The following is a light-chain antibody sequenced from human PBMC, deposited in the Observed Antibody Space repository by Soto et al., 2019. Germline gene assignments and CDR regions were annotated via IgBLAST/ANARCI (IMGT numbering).Light chain of an antibody. CDR1: TSNIGSNT. V-gene: IGLV1-44*01. CDR2: SNN. J-gene: IGLJ2*01. Sequence: QSALTQPPSASGTPGQRVTISCSGSTSNIGSNTVNWYQQLPGTAPKLVIYSNNQRPPGVPDRFSGSKSGTSASLAISGLQSEDEADYYCVAWDDSLNGYVVFGGGTKLTVL. CDR3: VAWDDSLNGYVV.